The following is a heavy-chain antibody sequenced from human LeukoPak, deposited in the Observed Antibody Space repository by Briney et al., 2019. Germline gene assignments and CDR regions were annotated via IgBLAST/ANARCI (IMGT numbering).Heavy chain of an antibody. J-gene: IGHJ6*02. D-gene: IGHD4-17*01. CDR1: GFTFRSYD. Sequence: GGSPRLSCEASGFTFRSYDMTWVRQAPGKGLEWVSAISGSGAKTYYADSVRGRFTISRDNSKNTLYLQMNSLRAEDTAVYYCARDQYGDYYYYYGMDVWGQGTTITVSS. V-gene: IGHV3-23*01. CDR2: ISGSGAKT. CDR3: ARDQYGDYYYYYGMDV.